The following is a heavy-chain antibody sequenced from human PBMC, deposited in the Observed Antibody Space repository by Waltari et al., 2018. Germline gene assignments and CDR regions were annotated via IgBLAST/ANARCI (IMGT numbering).Heavy chain of an antibody. CDR1: GFTLSAGE. D-gene: IGHD1-26*01. J-gene: IGHJ4*02. CDR2: IRNKANFYST. V-gene: IGHV3-72*01. CDR3: VRIRLGPTTRIFDS. Sequence: EVQLVESGGGLVQPGGSVRLSCAASGFTLSAGERDGVRQAPGKGLEWVERIRNKANFYSTEYVPSVKGRFTISRDDSKSSLYLQMNSLKSEDTAVYYCVRIRLGPTTRIFDSWGQGTLVTVSS.